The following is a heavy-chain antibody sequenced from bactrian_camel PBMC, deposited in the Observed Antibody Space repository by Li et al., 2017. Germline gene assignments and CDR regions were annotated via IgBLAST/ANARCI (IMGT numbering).Heavy chain of an antibody. V-gene: IGHV3S53*01. CDR1: EDTWSLYC. D-gene: IGHD1*01. Sequence: VQLVESGGGSVQAGGSLRLSCSPPEDTWSLYCLGWFRQAPGREREGVAAIDIAGVTSYADSVKGRFTISRDNAKNTVYLQMNSLQSEDTAHYYCARVIPYWSNDYWGQGTQVTVS. J-gene: IGHJ4*01. CDR2: IDIAGVT. CDR3: ARVIPYWSNDY.